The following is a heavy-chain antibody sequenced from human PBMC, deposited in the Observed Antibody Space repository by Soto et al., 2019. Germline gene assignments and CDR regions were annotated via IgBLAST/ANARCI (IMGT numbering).Heavy chain of an antibody. CDR3: ARGPGYSTSWYEGDY. CDR1: GFTFSSYE. CDR2: ISRSGSTI. V-gene: IGHV3-48*03. D-gene: IGHD6-13*01. Sequence: EVQLVESGGGLVQPGGSLRLSCAASGFTFSSYEMNWVRQVPGKGLEWVSYISRSGSTIYYADSVKGRFSISRENAKNALYLQMNSLRAEDTAVYYCARGPGYSTSWYEGDYWGQGTLVTVSS. J-gene: IGHJ4*02.